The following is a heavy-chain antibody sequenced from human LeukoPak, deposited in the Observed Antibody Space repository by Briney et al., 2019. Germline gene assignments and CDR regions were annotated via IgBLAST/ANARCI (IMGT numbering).Heavy chain of an antibody. CDR1: RYTFTGDV. V-gene: IGHV1-18*01. J-gene: IGHJ5*02. CDR3: ARVVPAAIRNWFDP. Sequence: SVYVSCEASRYTFTGDVISCVGQAPGPRVEWLGWISAYNGNTNYAQKLQGRVTMTTDTSTSTAYMELRSLRSDDTAVYYCARVVPAAIRNWFDPWGQGTLVTVSS. D-gene: IGHD2-2*01. CDR2: ISAYNGNT.